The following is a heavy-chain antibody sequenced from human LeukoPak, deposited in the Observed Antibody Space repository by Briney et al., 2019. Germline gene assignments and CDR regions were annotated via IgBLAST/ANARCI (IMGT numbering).Heavy chain of an antibody. CDR2: INPNSGDT. V-gene: IGHV1-2*02. J-gene: IGHJ5*02. Sequence: ASVKVSCKASGYIFTGYYIHWVRQAPGQGLEWMGWINPNSGDTKYAQKFQGRVTMTRDTSNNTVYMDLTRLIFDDTAMYYCARDRITMRAFDPWGQGTLVTVSS. CDR1: GYIFTGYY. D-gene: IGHD3-22*01. CDR3: ARDRITMRAFDP.